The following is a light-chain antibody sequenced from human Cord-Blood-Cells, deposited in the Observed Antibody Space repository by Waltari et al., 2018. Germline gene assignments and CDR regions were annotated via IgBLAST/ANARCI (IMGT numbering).Light chain of an antibody. J-gene: IGKJ2*01. CDR1: QSISSY. CDR2: AAS. CDR3: QQSDSTPYT. V-gene: IGKV1-39*01. Sequence: DIQMNQSPSSLSASVGARVTITCRASQSISSYLNWYQQKTGNVPKLLIYAASSLQSGVRASFSGSGSGTDFTLTISRLQPEDFATYYCQQSDSTPYTFCQGTKLEIK.